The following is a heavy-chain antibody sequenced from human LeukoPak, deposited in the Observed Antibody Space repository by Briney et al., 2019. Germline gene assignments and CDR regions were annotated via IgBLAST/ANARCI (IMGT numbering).Heavy chain of an antibody. D-gene: IGHD3-22*01. CDR3: ARDPSRSGMIVVLHYHSPYFDY. V-gene: IGHV3-30*04. Sequence: GGSLRLSCAASGFTFSSYAMHWVRQAPGKGLEWVTVISYDGTNKYYADSVKGRFTISRDNSKNMLYLQMNSLRAEDTAVYYCARDPSRSGMIVVLHYHSPYFDYWGQGTLVTVSS. CDR2: ISYDGTNK. J-gene: IGHJ4*02. CDR1: GFTFSSYA.